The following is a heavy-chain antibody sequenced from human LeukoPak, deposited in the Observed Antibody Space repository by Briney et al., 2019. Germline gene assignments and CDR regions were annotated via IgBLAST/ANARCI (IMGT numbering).Heavy chain of an antibody. CDR1: GCTFSNYW. Sequence: HPGGSLRLSCAASGCTFSNYWMHWVRQVPGKGLVWVSRIGTDGSSTTYADYVKGRFTISRDNAKNTLYLQMNSLRAEDTAVYYCARDKYGGNSNAFDIWGQGTLVTVSS. CDR3: ARDKYGGNSNAFDI. V-gene: IGHV3-74*01. CDR2: IGTDGSST. D-gene: IGHD4-23*01. J-gene: IGHJ3*02.